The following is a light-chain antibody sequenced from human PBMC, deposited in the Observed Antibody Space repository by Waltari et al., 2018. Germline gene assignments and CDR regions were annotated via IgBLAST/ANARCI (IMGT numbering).Light chain of an antibody. CDR2: EVS. Sequence: QSALTQPASVSGSPGQSITISCTGTSSDVGAYHYVSWSQQHPGKAPKLMIYEVSNRPSGVSNRFSGSKSGNTASLTISGLQAGDEADYYCSSYTRSDTWVFGGGTNLTVL. CDR1: SSDVGAYHY. J-gene: IGLJ3*02. V-gene: IGLV2-14*01. CDR3: SSYTRSDTWV.